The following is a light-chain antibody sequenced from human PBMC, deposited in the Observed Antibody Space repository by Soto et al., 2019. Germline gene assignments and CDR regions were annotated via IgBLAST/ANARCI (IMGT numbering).Light chain of an antibody. V-gene: IGKV1-33*01. CDR3: QQSFSIPFT. J-gene: IGKJ3*01. CDR1: QDISNY. CDR2: DAS. Sequence: DIQMTQSPSSLSASVGDRVTITCQASQDISNYLNWYQQKPGKAPKLLIYDASNLETGVPSRFSGSGSGTDFTFTISSLQPEDFATYFCQQSFSIPFTFGPGTKVDMK.